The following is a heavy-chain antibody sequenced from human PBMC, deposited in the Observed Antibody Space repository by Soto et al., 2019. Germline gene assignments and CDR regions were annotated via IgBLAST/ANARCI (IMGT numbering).Heavy chain of an antibody. CDR2: ISSDGSNE. Sequence: QVQLVESGGGVVQPGRSLKLSCAASGFTFRTYGMNWVRQTPGKGLAWVAVISSDGSNEHYADPVNGRFTISRDNSKNTLYLQMNRLTVEDTADYDCAKTITTYSGYSRGRGALVDYWGQGTLVTVSS. V-gene: IGHV3-30*18. CDR1: GFTFRTYG. D-gene: IGHD3-22*01. J-gene: IGHJ4*02. CDR3: AKTITTYSGYSRGRGALVDY.